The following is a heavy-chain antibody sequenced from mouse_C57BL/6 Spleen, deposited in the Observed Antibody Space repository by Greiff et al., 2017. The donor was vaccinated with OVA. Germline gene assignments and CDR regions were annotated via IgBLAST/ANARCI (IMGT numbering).Heavy chain of an antibody. CDR2: IYPGDGDT. V-gene: IGHV1-82*01. Sequence: VQLQQSGPELVKPGASVKISCKASGYAFSSSWMNWVKQRPGKGLEWIGRIYPGDGDTNYNGKFKGKATLTADKSSITAYMQLSSLTSEDSAVYFCARNYYVSRWYFDVWGTGTTVSVSS. CDR3: ARNYYVSRWYFDV. CDR1: GYAFSSSW. D-gene: IGHD1-1*01. J-gene: IGHJ1*03.